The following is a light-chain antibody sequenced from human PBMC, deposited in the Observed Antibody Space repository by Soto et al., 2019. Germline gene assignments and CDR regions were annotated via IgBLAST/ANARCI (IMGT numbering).Light chain of an antibody. CDR1: SSDGGGYNY. CDR2: EVS. CDR3: TSYAGSNNVV. Sequence: QSVLTQPPSASGSPGQSVTISCTGTSSDGGGYNYVSWYQQHPGKAPKLVIYEVSKRPSGVPDRFSGSKSGNPASLTVSGLQAEDEADYYCTSYAGSNNVVFGGGPQLTVL. V-gene: IGLV2-8*01. J-gene: IGLJ2*01.